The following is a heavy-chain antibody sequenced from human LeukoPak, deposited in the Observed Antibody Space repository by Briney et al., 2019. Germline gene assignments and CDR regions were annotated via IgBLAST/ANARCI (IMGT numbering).Heavy chain of an antibody. V-gene: IGHV3-30*18. D-gene: IGHD1-26*01. CDR1: GFTFSSYG. Sequence: SGGSLRLSCAASGFTFSSYGMHWVRQAPGKGLEWVAVISYDGSNKYYADSVKGRFTISRDNSKNTLYLQVNSLRAEDTAVYYCAKGGKWDVTPFDYWGQETLVTVSS. J-gene: IGHJ4*02. CDR3: AKGGKWDVTPFDY. CDR2: ISYDGSNK.